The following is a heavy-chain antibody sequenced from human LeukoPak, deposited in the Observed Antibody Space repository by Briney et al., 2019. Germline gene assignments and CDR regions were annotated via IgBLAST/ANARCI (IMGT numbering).Heavy chain of an antibody. V-gene: IGHV4-30-2*01. CDR1: GGSIGSSGYY. CDR2: IYHSGST. J-gene: IGHJ4*02. CDR3: ARYLSVGAVFDS. Sequence: SETLSLTCTVSGGSIGSSGYYWSWIRQPPGKGLEWIGDIYHSGSTRYNPSLKSRVTILRDRSKNQFSLKLSPVTVADTAVFFCARYLSVGAVFDSWGQGTLITVSS. D-gene: IGHD1-26*01.